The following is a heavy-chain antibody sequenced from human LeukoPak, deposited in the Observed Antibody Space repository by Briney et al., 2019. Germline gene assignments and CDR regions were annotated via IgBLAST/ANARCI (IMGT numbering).Heavy chain of an antibody. J-gene: IGHJ4*02. V-gene: IGHV3-21*01. CDR1: GFTFSSYC. D-gene: IGHD5-24*01. CDR2: INSNSSYI. Sequence: GRCLSLSCAASGFTFSSYCMNCVSRPARKLLEWVSTINSNSSYIPTADSRKGRFTISRDNANNLLYLEMNSLRGEDTAVYYCARDLEGFDYWGQGTLVTVSS. CDR3: ARDLEGFDY.